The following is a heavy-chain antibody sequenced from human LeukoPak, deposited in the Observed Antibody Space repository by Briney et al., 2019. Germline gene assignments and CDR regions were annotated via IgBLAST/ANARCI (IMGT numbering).Heavy chain of an antibody. CDR2: ISSSSSYI. CDR1: GFTFSSYG. V-gene: IGHV3-21*01. D-gene: IGHD6-6*01. J-gene: IGHJ5*02. Sequence: GGSLRLSCAASGFTFSSYGMSWVRQAPGKGLEWVSSISSSSSYIYYADSVKGRFTISRDNVKNSLYLQMNSLTAQDTAVYYCAKGNVAGRQRAPPKEWFDPWGQGTLVTVSS. CDR3: AKGNVAGRQRAPPKEWFDP.